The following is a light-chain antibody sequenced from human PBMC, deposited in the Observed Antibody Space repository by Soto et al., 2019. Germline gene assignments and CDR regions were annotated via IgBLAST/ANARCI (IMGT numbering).Light chain of an antibody. CDR1: ESVIKY. CDR3: KQYSSSPPIT. CDR2: GAS. V-gene: IGKV3-20*01. Sequence: EIALTQSPGTLSLSPGERATISCRASESVIKYLAWYQQKPGQAPRLLIHGASSRATGIPDRFSGSGSGTDFTLTINRLEPEDFAVYYCKQYSSSPPITFGQGTRLEIK. J-gene: IGKJ5*01.